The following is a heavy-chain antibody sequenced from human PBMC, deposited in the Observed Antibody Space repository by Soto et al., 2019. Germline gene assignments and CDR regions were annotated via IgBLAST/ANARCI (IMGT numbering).Heavy chain of an antibody. CDR3: AKEFGSTWIDY. V-gene: IGHV3-30*18. D-gene: IGHD6-13*01. CDR1: GFTLTTYG. Sequence: PGGSLRLSCAASGFTLTTYGMHWVRQAPGKGLEWVAAMSYDGTKEYYADSVKGRFTISRDSSRNTLFLQLNSLRAEDTAVYYCAKEFGSTWIDYWGEGTLVTVSS. CDR2: MSYDGTKE. J-gene: IGHJ4*02.